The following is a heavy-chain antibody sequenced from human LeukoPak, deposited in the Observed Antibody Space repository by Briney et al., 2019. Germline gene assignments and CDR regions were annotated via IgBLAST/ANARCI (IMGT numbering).Heavy chain of an antibody. D-gene: IGHD3-22*01. CDR3: ARDGITMIVGGDAFDI. CDR1: GYTSTSYG. CDR2: ISAYNGNT. Sequence: GASVKVSCKASGYTSTSYGISWVRQAPGQGLEWMGWISAYNGNTNYAQKLQGRVTMTTDTSTSTAYMELRSLRSDDTAVYYCARDGITMIVGGDAFDIWGQGTMVTVSS. J-gene: IGHJ3*02. V-gene: IGHV1-18*01.